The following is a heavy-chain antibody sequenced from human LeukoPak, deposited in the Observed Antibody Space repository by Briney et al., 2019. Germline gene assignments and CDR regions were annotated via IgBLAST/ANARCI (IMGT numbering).Heavy chain of an antibody. Sequence: GGSLRLSCAASGFTFSSYGMHWVRQAPGKGLEWGAGIWYDGSNKYYADSVKGRFTISRDNSKNTLYLQMNSLRAEDTAVYYCATYDYVWGSYRPPFDYWGQGTLVTVSS. J-gene: IGHJ4*02. CDR1: GFTFSSYG. CDR3: ATYDYVWGSYRPPFDY. D-gene: IGHD3-16*02. V-gene: IGHV3-33*01. CDR2: IWYDGSNK.